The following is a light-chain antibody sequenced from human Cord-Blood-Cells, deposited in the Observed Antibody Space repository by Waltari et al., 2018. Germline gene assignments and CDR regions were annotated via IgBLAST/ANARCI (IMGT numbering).Light chain of an antibody. CDR3: QQSYSTPWT. Sequence: DIQMTQSPSSLSASVGDRVTITCRASQSISSYLNWYQQKPGKAPKLLIDAASSLQSGVPSMFSGSGSGTDFTLTISSLQPEDFATYYCQQSYSTPWTFGQGTKVEIK. J-gene: IGKJ1*01. CDR2: AAS. V-gene: IGKV1-39*01. CDR1: QSISSY.